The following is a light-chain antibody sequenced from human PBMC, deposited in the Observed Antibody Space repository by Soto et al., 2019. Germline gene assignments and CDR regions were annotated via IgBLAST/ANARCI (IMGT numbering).Light chain of an antibody. V-gene: IGKV3-20*01. CDR1: QTSGSNF. CDR2: ASS. J-gene: IGKJ1*01. CDR3: QQYGSSGT. Sequence: EIVLTQSPGTLSLSPGERATLSCKTSQTSGSNFLAWYQHKPGQAPRLLIYASSNRATGIPDRFSGSASGPDFTLTINRLEPEDFAVYYCQQYGSSGTFGQGTKGDIK.